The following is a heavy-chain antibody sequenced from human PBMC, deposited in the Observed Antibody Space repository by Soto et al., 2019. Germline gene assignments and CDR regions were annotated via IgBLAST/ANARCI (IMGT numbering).Heavy chain of an antibody. CDR3: AKLGSAGIAAAGVYYYYGMDV. D-gene: IGHD6-13*01. J-gene: IGHJ6*02. CDR1: GFTFSSYA. CDR2: ISGSGGST. Sequence: GGSLRLSCAASGFTFSSYAMSWVRQAPGKGLEWVSAISGSGGSTYYADSVKGRFTISRDNSKNTLYLQMNSLRAEDTAVYYCAKLGSAGIAAAGVYYYYGMDVWGQGTTVTVSS. V-gene: IGHV3-23*01.